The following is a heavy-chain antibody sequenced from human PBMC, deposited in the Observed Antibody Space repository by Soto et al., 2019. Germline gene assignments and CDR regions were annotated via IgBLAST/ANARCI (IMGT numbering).Heavy chain of an antibody. D-gene: IGHD3-22*01. CDR1: GGSLSSGAYY. Sequence: SETLSLTCTVPGGSLSSGAYYWSWIRQHPGKGLEWIGYIYYSGSTYYNPSLESRVTLSVDTPTKQFSLKVSSVTAADTAVYYCARANYFESSGPFDYWGPGTLVTVSS. CDR2: IYYSGST. CDR3: ARANYFESSGPFDY. V-gene: IGHV4-31*03. J-gene: IGHJ4*02.